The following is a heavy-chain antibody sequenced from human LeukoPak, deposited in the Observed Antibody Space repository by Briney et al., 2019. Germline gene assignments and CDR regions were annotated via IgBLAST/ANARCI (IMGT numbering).Heavy chain of an antibody. CDR1: GFTFDDYA. V-gene: IGHV3-9*01. CDR2: ISWNSGSI. Sequence: GGSLRLSCAASGFTFDDYAMHWVRQAPGKGLQGFSGISWNSGSIGYADSVKGRFTISRDNAKNSLYLQMNSLRAEDTALYYCAKGIKYYYDSSPFGYWGQGTLVTVSS. J-gene: IGHJ4*02. D-gene: IGHD3-22*01. CDR3: AKGIKYYYDSSPFGY.